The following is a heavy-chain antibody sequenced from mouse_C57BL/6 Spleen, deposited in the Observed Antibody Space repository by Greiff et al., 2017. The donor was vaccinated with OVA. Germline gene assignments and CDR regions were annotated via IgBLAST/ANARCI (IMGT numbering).Heavy chain of an antibody. D-gene: IGHD2-5*01. CDR1: GFTFSDYR. CDR3: ARSNYEDYAMDY. J-gene: IGHJ4*01. Sequence: EVQLVESGGGLVKPGGSLKLSCAASGFTFSDYRMHWVRQAPEKGLEWVAYISSGSSTIYYADTVKGRFTISRDNAKNTLFLQMTSLRSEDTAMYYCARSNYEDYAMDYWGQGTSVTVSS. CDR2: ISSGSSTI. V-gene: IGHV5-17*01.